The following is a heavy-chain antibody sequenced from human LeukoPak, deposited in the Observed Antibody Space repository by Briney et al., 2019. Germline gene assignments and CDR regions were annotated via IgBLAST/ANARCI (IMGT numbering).Heavy chain of an antibody. V-gene: IGHV3-23*01. CDR3: AKIYRVLRYFDVLLPGPHHFDY. Sequence: GGSLRLSCAASGLIFSGFGMTWVRQAPGKGLKWVSANSGSGGSKYYADSVKGRYTISRDNSKNTLYLQMHTLRAEDTAVYYCAKIYRVLRYFDVLLPGPHHFDYWGQGTLVTVSS. CDR2: NSGSGGSK. CDR1: GLIFSGFG. J-gene: IGHJ4*02. D-gene: IGHD3-9*01.